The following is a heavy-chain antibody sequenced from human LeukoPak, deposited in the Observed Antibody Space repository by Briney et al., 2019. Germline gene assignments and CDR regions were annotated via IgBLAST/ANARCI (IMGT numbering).Heavy chain of an antibody. J-gene: IGHJ6*02. CDR1: GFTFDDYA. Sequence: GGSLRLSCAASGFTFDDYAMHWVRQAPGKGLEWVSLISGDGGSTYYADSVKGRFSISRDNSKNSLYLQMNSLRTEDTALYYCAKESKDYDFWSGYPYYYGMDVWGQGTTVTVSS. V-gene: IGHV3-43*02. CDR2: ISGDGGST. D-gene: IGHD3-3*01. CDR3: AKESKDYDFWSGYPYYYGMDV.